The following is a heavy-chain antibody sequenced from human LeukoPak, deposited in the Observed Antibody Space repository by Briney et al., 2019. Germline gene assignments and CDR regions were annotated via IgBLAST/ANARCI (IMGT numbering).Heavy chain of an antibody. Sequence: GGSLRLSCAASEFTFISYWMHWVRHSPGTGLVWVSRVSYDGGDPSYAESVKGRFTISRDNAKNTLYLQMNSLTAEDTAVYYCARGYSSRLYNWLDPWGQGTLVTVSS. CDR2: VSYDGGDP. V-gene: IGHV3-74*01. CDR1: EFTFISYW. CDR3: ARGYSSRLYNWLDP. D-gene: IGHD6-13*01. J-gene: IGHJ5*02.